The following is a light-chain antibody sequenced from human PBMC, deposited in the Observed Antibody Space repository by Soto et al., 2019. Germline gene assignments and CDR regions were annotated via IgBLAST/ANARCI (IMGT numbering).Light chain of an antibody. J-gene: IGLJ1*01. Sequence: QSVLTQPASVSGSPGQSITISCTGTSSDVGGYNYVSWYQQHPGKAPKVMIYDVSNRPSGVSNRFSGSKSGNTASLTISGLQAEDEADYYCSSYTTSSTPGYVFGAGTKVTVL. CDR1: SSDVGGYNY. V-gene: IGLV2-14*03. CDR2: DVS. CDR3: SSYTTSSTPGYV.